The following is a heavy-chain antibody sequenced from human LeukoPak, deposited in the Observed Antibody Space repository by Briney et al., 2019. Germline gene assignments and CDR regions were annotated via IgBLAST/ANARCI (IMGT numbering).Heavy chain of an antibody. CDR3: ARGRAFFD. J-gene: IGHJ4*02. CDR1: GGSISSSNW. CDR2: MYPSGST. V-gene: IGHV4-4*02. D-gene: IGHD3-3*02. Sequence: PSETLSLTCAVSGGSISSSNWWSWVRQPPGKGLEWIGEMYPSGSTNYNPSLKSRVTISIDTSKNQFSLKLSSVTAADTAVYYCARGRAFFDWGQGTLVTVSS.